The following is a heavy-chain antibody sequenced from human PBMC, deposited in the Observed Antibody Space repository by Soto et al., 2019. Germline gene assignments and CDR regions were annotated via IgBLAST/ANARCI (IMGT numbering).Heavy chain of an antibody. D-gene: IGHD3-10*01. Sequence: EVQLLESGGGLVQPGGSLRLSCAASGFTFSSYSMSWVRQAPGKGLEWVSGFSTGGDGGTTYYADSVKGRFTISRDNSKSTLVLHMNSLRAEDTAIYYSAKKVNSGPGSQFFDHWGQGTLVTVSS. CDR2: TGGDGGTT. CDR1: GFTFSSYS. V-gene: IGHV3-23*01. CDR3: AKKVNSGPGSQFFDH. J-gene: IGHJ5*02.